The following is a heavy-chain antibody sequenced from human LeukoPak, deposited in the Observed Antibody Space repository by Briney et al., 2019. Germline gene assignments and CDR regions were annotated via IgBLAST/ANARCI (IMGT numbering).Heavy chain of an antibody. CDR1: GYSISSGYY. CDR2: IT. V-gene: IGHV4-38-2*01. J-gene: IGHJ5*02. CDR3: ARQWRDGDWFDP. Sequence: SETLSLTCAVSGYSISSGYYWAWIRQPPGKGLEWIGSITYYNPSLKSRVTISVDTSKNQFSLKLSSVTAADTAVYYCARQWRDGDWFDPWGQGTLVTVSS. D-gene: IGHD6-19*01.